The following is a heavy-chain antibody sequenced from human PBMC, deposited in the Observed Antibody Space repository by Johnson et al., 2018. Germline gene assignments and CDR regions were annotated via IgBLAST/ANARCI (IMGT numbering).Heavy chain of an antibody. CDR3: TRGRRDFQH. J-gene: IGHJ1*01. CDR2: IRRKAYGGTT. D-gene: IGHD5-24*01. V-gene: IGHV3-49*03. Sequence: VQLVESGGGLVQPGRSLRLSCTASGFTFGDYAMSWLRQAPGKGLEWVGFIRRKAYGGTTESAASVKGRFTISRDDSKSIAYLQMNSLKTEDTAVYYCTRGRRDFQHWGQGTLVTVSS. CDR1: GFTFGDYA.